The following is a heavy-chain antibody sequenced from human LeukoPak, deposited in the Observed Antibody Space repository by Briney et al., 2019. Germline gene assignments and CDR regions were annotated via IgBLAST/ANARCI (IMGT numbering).Heavy chain of an antibody. Sequence: SETLSLTCTVSGGSIHSYYWSWIRQPPGKGLECIGYVFYSGSTNYNPSLKSRVTISVDTSKNEFSLRLSSVTAADTAVYYCARVGLGSSCGAFDIWGQGTMVTVSS. V-gene: IGHV4-59*01. J-gene: IGHJ3*02. CDR2: VFYSGST. CDR3: ARVGLGSSCGAFDI. D-gene: IGHD6-13*01. CDR1: GGSIHSYY.